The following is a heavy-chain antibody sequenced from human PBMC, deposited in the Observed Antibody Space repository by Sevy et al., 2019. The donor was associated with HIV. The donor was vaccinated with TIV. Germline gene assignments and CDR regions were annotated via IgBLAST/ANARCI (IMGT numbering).Heavy chain of an antibody. Sequence: GVSLRLSCAASGFAFSSHAMHWVRQAPGKGLGWVAVISYEGTETFYAASVEGRFTISRDNSKNMLSLQINSLRPEDTAVYYCARDGGYSIKWYPLYWGHGTLVTVSS. CDR2: ISYEGTET. CDR3: ARDGGYSIKWYPLY. V-gene: IGHV3-30-3*01. J-gene: IGHJ4*01. D-gene: IGHD6-13*01. CDR1: GFAFSSHA.